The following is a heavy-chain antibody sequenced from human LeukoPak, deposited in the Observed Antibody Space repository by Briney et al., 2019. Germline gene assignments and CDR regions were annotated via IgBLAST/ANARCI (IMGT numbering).Heavy chain of an antibody. V-gene: IGHV3-74*01. CDR2: INSDGSSR. J-gene: IGHJ4*02. D-gene: IGHD6-13*01. Sequence: GGSLRLSCAASGFTFSNYWMHWVRQAPGKGLVWVSRINSDGSSRNYADSVKGRFTISRDNAKNTLYLQMSSLRAEDTAVYYCASASSHRIAAGGDYWGQGTLVTISS. CDR3: ASASSHRIAAGGDY. CDR1: GFTFSNYW.